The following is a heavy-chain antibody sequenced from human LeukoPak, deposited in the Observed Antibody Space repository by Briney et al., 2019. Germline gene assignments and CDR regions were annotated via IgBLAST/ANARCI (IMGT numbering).Heavy chain of an antibody. V-gene: IGHV3-74*01. CDR2: ISSDGSST. CDR1: GFTFSSYW. Sequence: GGSLRLSCAASGFTFSSYWMHWVRQVPGKGLVWLSRISSDGSSTDYADSVKGRFTISRDNTKNTLYLQMNSLTVEDTAVYYCARVLAVAGSSILRSWGQGTLVTVSS. CDR3: ARVLAVAGSSILRS. D-gene: IGHD6-19*01. J-gene: IGHJ5*02.